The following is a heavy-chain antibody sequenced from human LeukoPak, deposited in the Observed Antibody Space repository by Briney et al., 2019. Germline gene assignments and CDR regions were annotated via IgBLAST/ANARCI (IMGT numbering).Heavy chain of an antibody. J-gene: IGHJ4*02. Sequence: PGGSLRLSCAASGFTFSSYWMSWVRQAPGKGLEWVANIKQDGSEKYYVDSVKGRFTISRDSAKNSLYLQMNSLRAEDTAVYYCARQAPYYYGSGSYCNYWGQGTLVTVSS. D-gene: IGHD3-10*01. V-gene: IGHV3-7*05. CDR1: GFTFSSYW. CDR3: ARQAPYYYGSGSYCNY. CDR2: IKQDGSEK.